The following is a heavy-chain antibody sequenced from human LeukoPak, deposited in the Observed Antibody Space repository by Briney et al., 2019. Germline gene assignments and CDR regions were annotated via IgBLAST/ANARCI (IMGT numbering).Heavy chain of an antibody. D-gene: IGHD3-22*01. Sequence: KPSETLSPTCTVSGGSISSYYWSWIRQPPGKGLEGIWYIYYSGSTNYNPSLKSRVTISVDTSKNQFSLKLSSVTAADTAVYYCATLQFPYYYDSSGYGWDAFDIWGQGTMVTVSS. V-gene: IGHV4-59*01. CDR1: GGSISSYY. J-gene: IGHJ3*02. CDR2: IYYSGST. CDR3: ATLQFPYYYDSSGYGWDAFDI.